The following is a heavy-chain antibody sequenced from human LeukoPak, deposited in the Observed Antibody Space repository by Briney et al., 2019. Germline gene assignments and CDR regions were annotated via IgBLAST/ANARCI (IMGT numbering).Heavy chain of an antibody. D-gene: IGHD4-17*01. CDR2: ISAYNGNT. J-gene: IGHJ5*02. CDR1: GYTFTSYG. V-gene: IGHV1-18*01. Sequence: ASVKVSCTASGYTFTSYGISWVRQAPGQGLEWMGWISAYNGNTNYAQKLQGRVTMTTDTSTSTAYMELRSLRSDDTAVYYCAKDHGDYNWFDPWGQGTLVTVSS. CDR3: AKDHGDYNWFDP.